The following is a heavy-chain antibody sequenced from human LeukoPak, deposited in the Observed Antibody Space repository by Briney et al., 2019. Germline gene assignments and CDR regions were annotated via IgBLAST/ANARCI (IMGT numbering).Heavy chain of an antibody. D-gene: IGHD3-22*01. CDR2: SRRKVNSYTT. Sequence: GGSLRLSCAVAGLPFSDQCIDWIRQAPGKGREWVGRSRRKVNSYTTEYAASVKDRFINSRDTSDNSLSLHMSSLKIEDPAVYYCARGCYESSGYSYSCYSPHWGQGALVTVSS. J-gene: IGHJ1*01. CDR1: GLPFSDQC. CDR3: ARGCYESSGYSYSCYSPH. V-gene: IGHV3-72*01.